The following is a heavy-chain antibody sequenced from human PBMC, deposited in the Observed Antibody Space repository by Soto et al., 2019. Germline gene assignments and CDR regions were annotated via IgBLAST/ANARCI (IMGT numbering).Heavy chain of an antibody. J-gene: IGHJ6*02. CDR1: GFTFSSSA. CDR3: AKGPTVFGAVISFDYYYGMYV. V-gene: IGHV3-23*01. Sequence: GGSLGLSCTASGFTFSSSAMSWVRQAPGRGLEWVSGISGSGAGTYYADSVKGRFTISRDNSKNTLYLQMSGLRAEDAAVYYCAKGPTVFGAVISFDYYYGMYVWGQGTPVTVSS. CDR2: ISGSGAGT. D-gene: IGHD3-3*01.